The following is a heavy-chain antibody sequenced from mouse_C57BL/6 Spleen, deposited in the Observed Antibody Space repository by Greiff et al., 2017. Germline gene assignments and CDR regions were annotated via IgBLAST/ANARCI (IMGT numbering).Heavy chain of an antibody. CDR3: ARQLRLDPY. V-gene: IGHV1-82*01. Sequence: QVQLQQSGPELVKPGASVKISCKASGYAFSSSWMNWVKQRPGKGLEWIGRIYPGDGDTNYNGKFKGKATLTADKSSSTAYMQLSSLTSEDSAVYFCARQLRLDPYWGQGTSVTVSS. J-gene: IGHJ4*01. CDR1: GYAFSSSW. CDR2: IYPGDGDT. D-gene: IGHD3-2*02.